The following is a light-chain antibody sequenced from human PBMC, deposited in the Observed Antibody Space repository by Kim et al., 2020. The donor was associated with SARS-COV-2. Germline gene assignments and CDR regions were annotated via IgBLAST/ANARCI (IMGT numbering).Light chain of an antibody. CDR1: PSNIGSDT. CDR2: SNN. V-gene: IGLV1-44*01. J-gene: IGLJ3*02. CDR3: AAWDDSLNGVV. Sequence: GQKVTISCSASPSNIGSDTVNWYQLLPGTAPKLLIYSNNQRPSGVPDRFSGSRSGTSASLAISGLQSEDEADYYCAAWDDSLNGVVFGGGTQLTVL.